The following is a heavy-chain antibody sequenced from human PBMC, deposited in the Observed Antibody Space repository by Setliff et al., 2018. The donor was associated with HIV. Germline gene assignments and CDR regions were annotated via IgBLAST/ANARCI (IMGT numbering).Heavy chain of an antibody. CDR3: AARNSGNPTRHFDY. CDR2: IYHSGSN. CDR1: GYSISNGYY. J-gene: IGHJ4*02. D-gene: IGHD3-10*01. Sequence: SETLSLTCALSGYSISNGYYWGWIRQPSGKGLEWIGSIYHSGSNFYNPSLRSRVTISVDTSQDQFSLRLTSVTAADTAVYYCAARNSGNPTRHFDYWGQGTLVTVSS. V-gene: IGHV4-38-2*01.